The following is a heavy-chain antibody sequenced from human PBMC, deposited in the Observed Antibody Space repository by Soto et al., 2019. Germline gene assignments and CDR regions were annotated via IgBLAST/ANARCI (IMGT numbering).Heavy chain of an antibody. V-gene: IGHV4-39*01. CDR1: GGSFSSSTYY. D-gene: IGHD3-22*01. CDR2: MYSGGNT. Sequence: PSETLSLTCTVSGGSFSSSTYYWGWIRQPPGKGLEWIGSMYSGGNTYYNPSLKSRVTVSVDTSKNHFSLKLTSVTAADTAMYYCARQPYDNTGYYYGAWGQGTLVTVSS. CDR3: ARQPYDNTGYYYGA. J-gene: IGHJ5*02.